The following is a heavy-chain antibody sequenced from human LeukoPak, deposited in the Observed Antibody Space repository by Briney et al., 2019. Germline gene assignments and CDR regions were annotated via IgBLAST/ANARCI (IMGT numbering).Heavy chain of an antibody. CDR3: ARLSSTVVTFRYFDY. V-gene: IGHV4-39*01. CDR1: GGSISSSSYY. D-gene: IGHD4-23*01. CDR2: IYYSGST. Sequence: SETLSLTCTVSGGSISSSSYYWGWIRQPPGKGLEWIGSIYYSGSTYYNPSLKSRVTISVDTSKNQFSLKLSSVTAADTAVYYCARLSSTVVTFRYFDYWGQGTLVTVSS. J-gene: IGHJ4*02.